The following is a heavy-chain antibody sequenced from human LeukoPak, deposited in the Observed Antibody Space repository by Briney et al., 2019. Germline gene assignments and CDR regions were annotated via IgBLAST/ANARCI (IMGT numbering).Heavy chain of an antibody. J-gene: IGHJ4*02. D-gene: IGHD3-9*01. V-gene: IGHV4-61*01. CDR3: ARGEDFERYYLAY. Sequence: SETLSLTCTVSGGSISSGSYYWSWIRQIPGKGLEWIGYIYYTGTTNYNPLFESRATISVDTSKNQFSLKLTSVTAADTAVYFCARGEDFERYYLAYWGQGTLVTVSS. CDR1: GGSISSGSYY. CDR2: IYYTGTT.